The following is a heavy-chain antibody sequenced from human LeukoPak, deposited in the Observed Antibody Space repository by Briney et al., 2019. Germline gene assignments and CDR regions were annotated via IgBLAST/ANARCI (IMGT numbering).Heavy chain of an antibody. CDR2: IGTAGDT. D-gene: IGHD6-19*01. CDR1: GFTFSSYD. CDR3: AREGAVAGPKYFDL. J-gene: IGHJ2*01. Sequence: GGSLRLSCAASGFTFSSYDMHWVRQATGKGLEWVSAIGTAGDTYYPGSVKGRFTISRENAKNSLYLQMNSLRAGDTAVYYCAREGAVAGPKYFDLWGRGTLVTVSS. V-gene: IGHV3-13*01.